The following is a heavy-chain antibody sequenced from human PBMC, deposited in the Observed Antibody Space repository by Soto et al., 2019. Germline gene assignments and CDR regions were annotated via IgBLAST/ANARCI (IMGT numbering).Heavy chain of an antibody. Sequence: QVQLVESGGGLVKPGGSLRLSCAASGFTFSDDYMSWIRQAPGKGLEWVSYISSSVSYTNYADSVKGRFTISRDNAKNSLYLQMNSLRAEDTAVYYCARVTTRYDFWSGYYTPKTRHLDYWGQGTLVTVSS. CDR2: ISSSVSYT. V-gene: IGHV3-11*06. CDR1: GFTFSDDY. D-gene: IGHD3-3*01. CDR3: ARVTTRYDFWSGYYTPKTRHLDY. J-gene: IGHJ4*02.